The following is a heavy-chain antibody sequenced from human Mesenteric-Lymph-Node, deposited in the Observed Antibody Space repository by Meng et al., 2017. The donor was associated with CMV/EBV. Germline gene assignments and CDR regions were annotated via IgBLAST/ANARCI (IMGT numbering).Heavy chain of an antibody. D-gene: IGHD3-10*01. J-gene: IGHJ4*02. CDR1: GYLFTTYA. CDR3: ARVRWGFGESEDY. CDR2: INTKTGNP. Sequence: CKASGYLFTTYAMNWVRQAPGQGLEWMGWINTKTGNPAYAQDFTGRFVFSLDTSVNTAYLEINSLKADDTAVYYCARVRWGFGESEDYWGQGTLVTVSS. V-gene: IGHV7-4-1*02.